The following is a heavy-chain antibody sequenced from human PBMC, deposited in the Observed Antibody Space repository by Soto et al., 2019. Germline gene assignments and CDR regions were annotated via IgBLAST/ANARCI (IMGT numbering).Heavy chain of an antibody. V-gene: IGHV3-9*01. D-gene: IGHD2-2*01. J-gene: IGHJ4*02. Sequence: PGGSLRLSCAASGFTFDDYAMHWVRQAPGKGLEWVSGISWNSGSIGYADSVKGRFTISRDNAKNSLYLQMNSLRAEDTALYYCAKAQQIVVVPAALDYWGQGTLVTVSS. CDR3: AKAQQIVVVPAALDY. CDR1: GFTFDDYA. CDR2: ISWNSGSI.